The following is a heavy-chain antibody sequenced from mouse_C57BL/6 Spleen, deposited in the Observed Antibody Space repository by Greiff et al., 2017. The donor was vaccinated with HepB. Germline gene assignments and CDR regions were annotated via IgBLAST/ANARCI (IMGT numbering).Heavy chain of an antibody. CDR1: GYTFTDYE. CDR3: TRIDGYYDYYAMDY. D-gene: IGHD2-3*01. V-gene: IGHV1-15*01. CDR2: IDPETGGT. J-gene: IGHJ4*01. Sequence: VQLQQSGAELVRPGASVTLSCKASGYTFTDYEMHWVKQTPVHGLEWIGAIDPETGGTAYNQKFKGKAILTADKSSSTAYTELRSLTSEDSAVYYCTRIDGYYDYYAMDYWGQGTSVTVSS.